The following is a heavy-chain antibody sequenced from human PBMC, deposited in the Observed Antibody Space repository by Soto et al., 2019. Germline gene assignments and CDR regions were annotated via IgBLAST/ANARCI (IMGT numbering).Heavy chain of an antibody. D-gene: IGHD1-26*01. Sequence: QVQLVESGGGVVQPGRSLRLSCAASGFTFSSYGMHWVRQAPGKGLEWVAVISYDGSNKYYADSVKGRFTISRDNSKNTLYLQMNSLRAEDTAVYYCAKTDGSYYQYYYYGMDVWGQGTTVTVSS. CDR1: GFTFSSYG. J-gene: IGHJ6*02. CDR3: AKTDGSYYQYYYYGMDV. V-gene: IGHV3-30*18. CDR2: ISYDGSNK.